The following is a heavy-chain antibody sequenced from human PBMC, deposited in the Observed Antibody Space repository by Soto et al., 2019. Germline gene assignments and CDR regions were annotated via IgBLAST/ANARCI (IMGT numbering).Heavy chain of an antibody. V-gene: IGHV3-30*18. Sequence: QVQLVESGGGMVQPGTSLRLSCAVSGFTFSTYDMHWVLQAPGKGLEWVAVVSYDTAYENYADSVKGRFTISRDNSKNILYLQMNSLRAEDTAVYYCAKVSISKSSAVTFDSWGRGTLVTVSS. CDR3: AKVSISKSSAVTFDS. J-gene: IGHJ4*02. CDR2: VSYDTAYE. D-gene: IGHD2-15*01. CDR1: GFTFSTYD.